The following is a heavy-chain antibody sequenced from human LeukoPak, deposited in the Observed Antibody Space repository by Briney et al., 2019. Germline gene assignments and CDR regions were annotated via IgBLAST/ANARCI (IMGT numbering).Heavy chain of an antibody. Sequence: GGSLRLSCAASGFTFSSYAMSWVRQAPGKGLEWVSGISGSGGTTYYADSVKGRFTISRDNSKNTLYLQMNSLRAEDTAVYYCAKSYAREGEFDYWGQGTLVTVSS. J-gene: IGHJ4*02. CDR1: GFTFSSYA. V-gene: IGHV3-23*01. D-gene: IGHD3-16*01. CDR2: ISGSGGTT. CDR3: AKSYAREGEFDY.